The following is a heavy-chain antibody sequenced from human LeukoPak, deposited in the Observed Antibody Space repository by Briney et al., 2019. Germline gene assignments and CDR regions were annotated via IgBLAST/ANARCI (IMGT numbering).Heavy chain of an antibody. CDR1: GFTVSSNY. V-gene: IGHV3-53*01. CDR2: IYSGGST. CDR3: ARDLANQQWLEYFQH. Sequence: PGGSLRLSCAASGFTVSSNYMSWVRQAPGKGLEWVSVIYSGGSTYYADSVKGRFTISRDNSKNTLYLQMNSLRAEDTAVYYCARDLANQQWLEYFQHWGQGTLVTVSS. J-gene: IGHJ1*01. D-gene: IGHD6-19*01.